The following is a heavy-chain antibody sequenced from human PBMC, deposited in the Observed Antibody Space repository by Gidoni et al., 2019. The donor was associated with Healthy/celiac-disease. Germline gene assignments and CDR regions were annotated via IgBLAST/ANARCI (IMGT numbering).Heavy chain of an antibody. J-gene: IGHJ4*02. D-gene: IGHD1-26*01. Sequence: QVQLVESGGGVVQPGRSLRLSCAASGFTFSSYGMHWVRQAPGKGLEWVAVISYDGGNKYYADSVKGRFTISRDNSKNTLYLQMNSLRAEDTAVYYCARVVGATWGCFDYWGQGTLVTVSS. CDR3: ARVVGATWGCFDY. CDR1: GFTFSSYG. CDR2: ISYDGGNK. V-gene: IGHV3-30*03.